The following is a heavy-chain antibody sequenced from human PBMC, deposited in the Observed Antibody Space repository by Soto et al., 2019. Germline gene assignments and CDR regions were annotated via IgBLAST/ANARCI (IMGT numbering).Heavy chain of an antibody. V-gene: IGHV4-59*01. CDR2: IYYSGST. CDR3: AREGPGGDFFN. Sequence: ETLSLTCTVSGGSISSYYWSWIRQPPGKGLEWIGYIYYSGSTNYNPSLKSRVTISVDTSKNQFSLKLSSVTAADTAVYYCAREGPGGDFFNWGQGTLVTVSS. J-gene: IGHJ4*02. CDR1: GGSISSYY. D-gene: IGHD2-21*02.